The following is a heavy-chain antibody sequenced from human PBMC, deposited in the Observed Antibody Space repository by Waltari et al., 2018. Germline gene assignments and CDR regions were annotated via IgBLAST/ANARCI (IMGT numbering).Heavy chain of an antibody. CDR1: GLTSGKVW. CDR3: ARDRGYFDY. J-gene: IGHJ4*02. CDR2: IKEDGGEK. Sequence: EVQLVESGGGLVQPGGSLRLSCAASGLTSGKVWMSWVRQAPGKGLEWVASIKEDGGEKYYVDSLKGRIIISRDNAKNSLYLQMNSLRVEDTAVYYCARDRGYFDYWGLGTLVTVSS. V-gene: IGHV3-7*01. D-gene: IGHD3-10*01.